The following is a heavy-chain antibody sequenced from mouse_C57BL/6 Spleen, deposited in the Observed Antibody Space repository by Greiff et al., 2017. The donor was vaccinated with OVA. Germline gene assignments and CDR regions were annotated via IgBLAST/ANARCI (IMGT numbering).Heavy chain of an antibody. D-gene: IGHD1-1*01. CDR2: ISSGGSYT. V-gene: IGHV5-6*01. CDR3: ARLGFTTVVAEY. Sequence: QVVESGGDLVKPGGSLKLSCAASGFTFSSYGMTWVRQTPDKRLEWVATISSGGSYTYYPDSVKGRVNIARDTAKNTLYMQISSLKTEDTAMYYCARLGFTTVVAEYWGQGTILTVSS. J-gene: IGHJ2*01. CDR1: GFTFSSYG.